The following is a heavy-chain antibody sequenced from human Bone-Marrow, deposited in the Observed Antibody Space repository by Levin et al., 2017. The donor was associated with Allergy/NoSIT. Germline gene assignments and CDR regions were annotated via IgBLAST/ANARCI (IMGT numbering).Heavy chain of an antibody. CDR2: INPNSGGT. Sequence: GESLKISCKASGYTFTGYYMHWVRQAPGQGLEWMGWINPNSGGTNYAQKFQGRVTMTRDTSISTAYMELSRLRSDDTAVYYCASHRYSSSPGGPAYYYYYGMDVWGQGTTVTVSS. V-gene: IGHV1-2*02. CDR3: ASHRYSSSPGGPAYYYYYGMDV. D-gene: IGHD6-6*01. CDR1: GYTFTGYY. J-gene: IGHJ6*02.